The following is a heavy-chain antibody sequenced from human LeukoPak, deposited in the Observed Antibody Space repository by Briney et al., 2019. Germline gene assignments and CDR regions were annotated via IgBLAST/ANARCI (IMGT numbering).Heavy chain of an antibody. CDR3: AKGYNYAYEY. V-gene: IGHV3-53*01. D-gene: IGHD5-18*01. J-gene: IGHJ4*02. CDR2: IYSGGST. CDR1: GFTFSSYS. Sequence: PGGSLRLSCAASGFTFSSYSMNWVRQAPGKGLEWVSLIYSGGSTCYADSVKGRFTISRDNSKNTLYLQMNSLRPEDTAVYYCAKGYNYAYEYWGQGTLVTVSS.